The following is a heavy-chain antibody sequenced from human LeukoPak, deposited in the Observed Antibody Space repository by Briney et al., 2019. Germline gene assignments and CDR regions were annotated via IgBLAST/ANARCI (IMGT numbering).Heavy chain of an antibody. D-gene: IGHD2-21*02. CDR2: IYYSGST. V-gene: IGHV4-31*03. CDR1: GGSISSGGYY. Sequence: SETLSLTCTVSGGSISSGGYYWSWIRQHPGKGLEWIGYIYYSGSTYYNPSLKSRVTISVDTSKNQFSLKLSSVTAADTAVYYCARWPNVVVTATHAFDIWGQGTMVTVSS. CDR3: ARWPNVVVTATHAFDI. J-gene: IGHJ3*02.